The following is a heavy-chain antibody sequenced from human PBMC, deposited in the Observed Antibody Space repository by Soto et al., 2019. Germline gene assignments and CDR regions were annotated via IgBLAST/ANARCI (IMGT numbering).Heavy chain of an antibody. J-gene: IGHJ5*02. Sequence: QLQLQESGPGLVKPSETLSLTCTVSGGSIRDYYWSWIRQSAGKGLEWIGRIYDTGSANYNPSLKSRVTMTVDTSQNQFSLKLSPVTAADTAVYYCARVQRYSGSYRWFDPWGQGTLVTVSS. CDR1: GGSIRDYY. D-gene: IGHD5-12*01. CDR3: ARVQRYSGSYRWFDP. CDR2: IYDTGSA. V-gene: IGHV4-4*07.